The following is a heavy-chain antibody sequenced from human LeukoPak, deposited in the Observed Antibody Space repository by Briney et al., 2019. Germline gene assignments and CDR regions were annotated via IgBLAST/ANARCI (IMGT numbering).Heavy chain of an antibody. V-gene: IGHV1-18*01. CDR1: GYTFTSYG. CDR3: ARGKVVDQYYYYGMDV. CDR2: ISAYNGNT. D-gene: IGHD2-15*01. J-gene: IGHJ6*02. Sequence: ASVSVSCKASGYTFTSYGISWVRQAPGQGLEWMGWISAYNGNTNYAQKLQGRVTMTTDTSTSTAYMELRSLRSDDTALYYCARGKVVDQYYYYGMDVWGQGTTVTVSS.